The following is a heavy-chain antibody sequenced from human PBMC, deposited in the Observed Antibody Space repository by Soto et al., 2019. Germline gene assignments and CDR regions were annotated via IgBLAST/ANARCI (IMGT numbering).Heavy chain of an antibody. CDR3: VREPGDYRQRFDY. CDR1: GFIFSKYV. CDR2: ISNDGTNK. D-gene: IGHD3-16*02. Sequence: QVQLVESGGGVVQPGRSLTLSCAASGFIFSKYVIHWVRQAPGKGLEWVAVISNDGTNKYYAVSVKGRFTISRDNSKNTVSLQMNSLSAEDTAIYYCVREPGDYRQRFDYWGQGTLVTVSS. V-gene: IGHV3-30-3*01. J-gene: IGHJ4*02.